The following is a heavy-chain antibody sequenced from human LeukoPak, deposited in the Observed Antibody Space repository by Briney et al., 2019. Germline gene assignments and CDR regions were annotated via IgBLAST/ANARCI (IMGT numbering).Heavy chain of an antibody. D-gene: IGHD2-2*01. J-gene: IGHJ4*02. Sequence: GGSLRLSCAASGFTFSSYAMTWVRQAPGKGLEWVSVSSGSGGSTYYADSVKGRFTISRDNSKNTLYLQMNSLRAEDTAVYYCAKDAEQLAMPYYFDYWGQGTLVTVSS. CDR2: SSGSGGST. CDR1: GFTFSSYA. V-gene: IGHV3-23*01. CDR3: AKDAEQLAMPYYFDY.